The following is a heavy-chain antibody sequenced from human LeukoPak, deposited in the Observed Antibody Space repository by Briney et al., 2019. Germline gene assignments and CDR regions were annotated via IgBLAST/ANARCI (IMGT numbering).Heavy chain of an antibody. CDR3: ARSPTAGSFDY. CDR1: GNTFTGYN. Sequence: ASVKVSCKASGNTFTGYNMHWVRQVPGQGLEWMGWINPNSGGTNYAEKFRDRVTMTRDTSISTAYMELSSLRSDDTALYYCARSPTAGSFDYWGQGTLVTVSS. J-gene: IGHJ4*02. CDR2: INPNSGGT. D-gene: IGHD6-13*01. V-gene: IGHV1-2*02.